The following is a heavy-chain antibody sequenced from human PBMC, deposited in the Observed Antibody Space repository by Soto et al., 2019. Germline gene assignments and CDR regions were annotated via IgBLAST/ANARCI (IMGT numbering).Heavy chain of an antibody. CDR3: ARQGVVGYSYGYGRKDEDYGMDV. D-gene: IGHD5-18*01. J-gene: IGHJ6*02. Sequence: SETLSLTCTVSGGSISSGCYYWSWIRQDPGKGLEWIGYIYYSGSTNYNPSIRCRVTISVDTSKNQFSLKLSSVTAADTAVYYCARQGVVGYSYGYGRKDEDYGMDVWGQGTTVTVSS. CDR2: IYYSGST. V-gene: IGHV4-61*01. CDR1: GGSISSGCYY.